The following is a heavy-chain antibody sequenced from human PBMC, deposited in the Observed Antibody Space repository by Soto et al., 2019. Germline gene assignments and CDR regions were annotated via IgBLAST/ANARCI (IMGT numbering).Heavy chain of an antibody. Sequence: PGGSLRLSCAASGFTFSIYTMDWVRQAPGKGLEWISSISGTGSDIYYADSLKGRFSISRDNAKNSLYLQMTSLRVDDTAAYFCVRSGVAGPTHSTKNWFDSWGQGTLVTVSS. D-gene: IGHD1-26*01. V-gene: IGHV3-21*01. CDR3: VRSGVAGPTHSTKNWFDS. CDR2: ISGTGSDI. J-gene: IGHJ5*01. CDR1: GFTFSIYT.